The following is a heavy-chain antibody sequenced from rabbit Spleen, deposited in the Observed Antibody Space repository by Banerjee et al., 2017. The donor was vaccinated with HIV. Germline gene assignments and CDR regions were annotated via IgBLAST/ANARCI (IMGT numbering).Heavy chain of an antibody. V-gene: IGHV1S45*01. J-gene: IGHJ4*01. CDR1: GFSFSDRDV. CDR2: INIVTGKS. Sequence: QEQLVESGGGLVQPEGSLTLTCKASGFSFSDRDVMCWVRQAPGKGLEWIACINIVTGKSVYASWAKGRIIMSRTSSTTVTLQMTSLTAADTATYFCARDLVAVIGWNFNLWGPGTLVTVS. D-gene: IGHD1-1*01. CDR3: ARDLVAVIGWNFNL.